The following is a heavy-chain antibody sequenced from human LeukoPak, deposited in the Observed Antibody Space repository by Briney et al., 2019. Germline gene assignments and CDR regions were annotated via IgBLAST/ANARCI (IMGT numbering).Heavy chain of an antibody. V-gene: IGHV1-2*06. D-gene: IGHD2-21*02. CDR3: ARDFCGGDCPPF. Sequence: ASVKVSCKASGYTFTGFHIYWVRQAPGQGLEWVGRINPNTGGTNYAQKFQGRVTMTRDTSINTAYLELSRLTSDDTAAYYCARDFCGGDCPPFWGQGTLLTVSS. J-gene: IGHJ4*02. CDR1: GYTFTGFH. CDR2: INPNTGGT.